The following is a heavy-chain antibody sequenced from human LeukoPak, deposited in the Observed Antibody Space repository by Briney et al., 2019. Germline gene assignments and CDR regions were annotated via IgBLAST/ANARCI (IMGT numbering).Heavy chain of an antibody. CDR3: GKASSGYYSAILH. CDR2: ISWNNI. D-gene: IGHD3-22*01. V-gene: IGHV3-9*01. J-gene: IGHJ4*02. CDR1: GFTFEDYS. Sequence: GGSLRLSCAASGFTFEDYSMHWVRQAPGKGLEWVSGISWNNIGYADSVKDRFTISRDNAKNSLYLQMDSLRAEDTAFYYCGKASSGYYSAILHWGQGTLVTVSS.